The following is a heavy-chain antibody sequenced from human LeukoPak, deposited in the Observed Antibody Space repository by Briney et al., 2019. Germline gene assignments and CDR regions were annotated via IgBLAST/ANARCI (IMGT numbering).Heavy chain of an antibody. J-gene: IGHJ4*02. CDR3: ARGRGSSSWMYFDY. CDR2: INHSGST. CDR1: GGSFSGYY. V-gene: IGHV4-34*01. D-gene: IGHD6-13*01. Sequence: SETLSLTCAVYGGSFSGYYWSWIRQPPGKGLEWLGEINHSGSTNYNPSLKSRVTISVDTSKNQFSLKLSSVTAADTAVYYCARGRGSSSWMYFDYWGQGTLVTVSS.